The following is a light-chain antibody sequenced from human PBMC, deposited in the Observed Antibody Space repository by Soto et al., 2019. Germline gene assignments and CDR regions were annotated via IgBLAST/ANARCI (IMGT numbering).Light chain of an antibody. CDR3: QSHDSIPSGYF. Sequence: QSVLTQPPSVSGAPGQRVTISCTGSSSNIGAGYDVHWYQQLPGTDPKLLIYANRNRPAGVPDRFSASTSGTSASLAITGLQAEYEADYKGQSHDSIPSGYFSGTGTKLTVL. CDR1: SSNIGAGYD. J-gene: IGLJ1*01. CDR2: ANR. V-gene: IGLV1-40*01.